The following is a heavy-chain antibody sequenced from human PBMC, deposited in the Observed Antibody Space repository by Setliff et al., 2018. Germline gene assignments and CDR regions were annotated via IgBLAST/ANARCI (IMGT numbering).Heavy chain of an antibody. CDR3: ARESAGDESVRHLYYTDV. J-gene: IGHJ6*03. Sequence: SETLSLTCIVSGGSMSSGPNYWSWIRQPAGRGLEWVGRVYSSVYSSGITSYNPSLKSRVTISMDTSKNQFSLGLTSVTAADTAVYYCARESAGDESVRHLYYTDVWGRGTTVTVSS. V-gene: IGHV4-61*02. CDR2: VYSSVYSSGIT. CDR1: GGSMSSGPNY. D-gene: IGHD1-1*01.